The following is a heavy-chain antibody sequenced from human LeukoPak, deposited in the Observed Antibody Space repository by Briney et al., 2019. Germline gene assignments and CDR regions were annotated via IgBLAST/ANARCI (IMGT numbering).Heavy chain of an antibody. CDR1: GFTFSNYA. D-gene: IGHD2-2*01. CDR3: AKATYCSSSSCKPGLYYYYYMDV. CDR2: ISASGDTP. V-gene: IGHV3-23*01. Sequence: GGSLRLSCAASGFTFSNYAMSWVRQAPGKGLEWVSGISASGDTPYYADSVKGRFSISRDNSKNTMFLLMNSLIGGDSAGYYCAKATYCSSSSCKPGLYYYYYMDVWGKGTTVTVSS. J-gene: IGHJ6*03.